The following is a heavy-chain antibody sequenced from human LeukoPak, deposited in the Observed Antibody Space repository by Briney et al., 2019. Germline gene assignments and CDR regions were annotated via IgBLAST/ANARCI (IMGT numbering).Heavy chain of an antibody. CDR2: ITSSSIYK. CDR1: GFTFSSYG. Sequence: GGSPRLSCAASGFTFSSYGMHWVRQAPDKGLEWVSSITSSSIYKYYADSMKGRFTISRDNAKNSLYLQMESLRAEDTAVYYCARALIGYSFDYWGQGTLVTVSS. J-gene: IGHJ4*02. D-gene: IGHD2-8*01. CDR3: ARALIGYSFDY. V-gene: IGHV3-21*01.